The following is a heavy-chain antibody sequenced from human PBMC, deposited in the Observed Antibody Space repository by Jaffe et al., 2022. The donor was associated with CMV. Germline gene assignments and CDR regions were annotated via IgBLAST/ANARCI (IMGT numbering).Heavy chain of an antibody. CDR1: VFTFSTSG. V-gene: IGHV3-48*02. CDR3: TRDGYD. D-gene: IGHD3-16*01. CDR2: INRDSTAI. J-gene: IGHJ4*02. Sequence: EVQLVESGGDLVQPGGSLRLSCAASVFTFSTSGMHWVRQAPGKGLEWLSYINRDSTAIYYADSVKGRFTISRDNARTSVFLQMNSLRDEDTAVYYCTRDGYDWGQGTLVTVSS.